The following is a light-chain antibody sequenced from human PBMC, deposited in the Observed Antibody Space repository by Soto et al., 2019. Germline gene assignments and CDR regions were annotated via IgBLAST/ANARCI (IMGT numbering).Light chain of an antibody. CDR3: QTWGTGIDVV. CDR2: VSSDGSH. Sequence: QSVLTQSPSASAFLGASVKLTCTLSSGHSSYAIAWHQQQPETGPRYLMKVSSDGSHNKGDGIPDRFSGSSSGAERYLTISSLQSEDEADYYCQTWGTGIDVVFGGGTKLTVL. J-gene: IGLJ2*01. V-gene: IGLV4-69*01. CDR1: SGHSSYA.